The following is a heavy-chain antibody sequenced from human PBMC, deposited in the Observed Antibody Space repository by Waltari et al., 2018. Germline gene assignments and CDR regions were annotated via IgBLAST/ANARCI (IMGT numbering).Heavy chain of an antibody. CDR3: ARDRGRGYSYGYWFDP. V-gene: IGHV4-61*02. J-gene: IGHJ5*02. D-gene: IGHD5-18*01. CDR1: AGSISSGSYY. CDR2: IYTSGST. Sequence: QVQLQESGPGLVKPSQPLSLTCTVSAGSISSGSYYWSWLRQPAGKGLEWMGLIYTSGSTNYNPSLKSRVTISVDTSKNQFSLKLSSVTAADTAVYYCARDRGRGYSYGYWFDPWGQGTLVTVSS.